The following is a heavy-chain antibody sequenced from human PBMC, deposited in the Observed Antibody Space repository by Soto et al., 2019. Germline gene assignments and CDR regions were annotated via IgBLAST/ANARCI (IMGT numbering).Heavy chain of an antibody. D-gene: IGHD3-9*01. Sequence: ASVKVSCKASGYTFTSYDINWVRQATGQGLEWMGWMNPNSGNTGYAQKFQGRVTITRDTSTSTAYMELSSLRSEDTAVYYCARDSYDILTGHYRNYYYYMDVWGKGTTVTVSS. V-gene: IGHV1-8*01. J-gene: IGHJ6*03. CDR1: GYTFTSYD. CDR2: MNPNSGNT. CDR3: ARDSYDILTGHYRNYYYYMDV.